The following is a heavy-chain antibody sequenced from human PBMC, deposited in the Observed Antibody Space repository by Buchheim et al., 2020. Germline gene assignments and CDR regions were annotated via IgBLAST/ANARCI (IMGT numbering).Heavy chain of an antibody. J-gene: IGHJ4*02. D-gene: IGHD2-2*01. CDR3: ARGFPLDCSSTNCYPFDY. CDR1: GFTFNSYW. CDR2: INSDGSST. Sequence: EVQLVESGGGLVQPGGSLRLSCAASGFTFNSYWMHWVRQAPGKGLVWVSRINSDGSSTSYADSVKGRFTISRDNAKNTVYLQMNSLRAEDTAVYYCARGFPLDCSSTNCYPFDYWGQGTL. V-gene: IGHV3-74*01.